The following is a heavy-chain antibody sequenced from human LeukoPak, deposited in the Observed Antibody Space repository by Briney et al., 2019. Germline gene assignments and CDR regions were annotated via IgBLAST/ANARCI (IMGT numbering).Heavy chain of an antibody. CDR1: GYTFTSYG. CDR3: ARVGDHYYGSGSYYFDWFDP. Sequence: ASVKVSCKASGYTFTSYGISWVRQAPGQGLEWMGWISAYSGNTNYAQKLQGRVTMTTDTSTSTAYMELRSLRSDDTAVYYCARVGDHYYGSGSYYFDWFDPWGKGTLVTVSS. D-gene: IGHD3-10*01. V-gene: IGHV1-18*01. J-gene: IGHJ5*02. CDR2: ISAYSGNT.